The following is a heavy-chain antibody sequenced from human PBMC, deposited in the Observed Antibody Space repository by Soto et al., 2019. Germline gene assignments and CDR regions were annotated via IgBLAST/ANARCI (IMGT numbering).Heavy chain of an antibody. Sequence: QVQLQESGPGLVKPSDTLSLTCAVSGYSISSSNWWGWIRQPPGKGLEWIGYIYYSGTTYYNPSLKSRVNMSVDTSKNQFSLKATSVTAVDTAVYYCARREIQGPIDYWGQGTLVTVSS. CDR2: IYYSGTT. V-gene: IGHV4-28*01. CDR3: ARREIQGPIDY. D-gene: IGHD1-26*01. J-gene: IGHJ4*02. CDR1: GYSISSSNW.